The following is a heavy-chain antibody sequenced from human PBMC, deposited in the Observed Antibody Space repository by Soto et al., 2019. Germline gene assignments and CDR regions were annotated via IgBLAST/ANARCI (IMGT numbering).Heavy chain of an antibody. J-gene: IGHJ4*02. CDR3: AKDPERVGATGSFDY. CDR1: GGTFSSYA. CDR2: IIPIFGTA. D-gene: IGHD1-26*01. Sequence: SVKVSCKASGGTFSSYAISWVRQAPGQGLEWMGGIIPIFGTANYAQKFQGRVTITADKSTSTAYMELSSLRSEDTAVYYCAKDPERVGATGSFDYWGQGTLVTVSS. V-gene: IGHV1-69*06.